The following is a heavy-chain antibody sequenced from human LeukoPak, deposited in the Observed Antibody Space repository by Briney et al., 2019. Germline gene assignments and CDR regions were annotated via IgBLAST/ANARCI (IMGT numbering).Heavy chain of an antibody. CDR1: GGSIGTWQ. V-gene: IGHV4-59*08. D-gene: IGHD3-9*01. CDR3: ARYDNTGDYHFDY. J-gene: IGHJ4*02. Sequence: PSETLSLTCTASGGSIGTWQWGWIRQPPGKGLEWIGYISYGGSTNYNPSLKSRVTISGDASKNQFFLKLSSVTAADTAVYYCARYDNTGDYHFDYWGQGTLVTVSS. CDR2: ISYGGST.